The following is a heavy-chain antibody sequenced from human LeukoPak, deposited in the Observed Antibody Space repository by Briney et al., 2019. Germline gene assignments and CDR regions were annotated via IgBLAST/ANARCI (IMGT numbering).Heavy chain of an antibody. Sequence: GGSLRLSCAASGFTFSSYSMNWVRQAPGKGLEWVSSISSSSSYIYYADSVKGRFTISRDNAKNSLYLQMNSLRAEDTAVYYCARDYRTYCGGDCYSPFDYWGQGTLVTVSS. CDR1: GFTFSSYS. D-gene: IGHD2-21*02. CDR2: ISSSSSYI. CDR3: ARDYRTYCGGDCYSPFDY. J-gene: IGHJ4*02. V-gene: IGHV3-21*01.